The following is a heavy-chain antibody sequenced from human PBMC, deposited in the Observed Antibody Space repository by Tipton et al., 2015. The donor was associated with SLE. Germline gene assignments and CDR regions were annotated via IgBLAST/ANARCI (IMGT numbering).Heavy chain of an antibody. CDR2: INYSGTT. D-gene: IGHD3-22*01. CDR1: GDSISNNNYY. J-gene: IGHJ4*02. Sequence: TLSLTCTISGDSISNNNYYWGWIRQPPGEGLELIGNINYSGTTYYNPSLKTRVTISVDASKTQFSLRLTSVTAADTAVYYCARDRPGYYDSSGYSDWGQGTLVTVSS. CDR3: ARDRPGYYDSSGYSD. V-gene: IGHV4-39*07.